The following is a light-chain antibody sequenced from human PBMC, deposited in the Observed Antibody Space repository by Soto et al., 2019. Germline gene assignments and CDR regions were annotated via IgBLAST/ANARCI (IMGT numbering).Light chain of an antibody. CDR3: HQYTNTNNPWL. CDR1: QTISTW. V-gene: IGKV1-5*01. Sequence: DIPVTQSPPTLSASVGDRVTITCRASQTISTWMAWYQQKPGKAPKLLVYDASTLQSGVASRFSGSGSGTEFTLIISGLQPDDSATYCCHQYTNTNNPWLFGQGTEVEI. CDR2: DAS. J-gene: IGKJ1*01.